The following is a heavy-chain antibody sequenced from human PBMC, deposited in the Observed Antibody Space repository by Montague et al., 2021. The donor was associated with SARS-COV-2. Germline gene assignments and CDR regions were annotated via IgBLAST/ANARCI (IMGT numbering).Heavy chain of an antibody. V-gene: IGHV4-61*02. J-gene: IGHJ6*02. D-gene: IGHD4-17*01. CDR3: ARDYGDYSYYYGLDV. CDR1: GGSIRSGSYY. Sequence: TLSLTRTLSGGSIRSGSYYWSWIRQPAGKGLEWIGRIYSSGSTNYNPSLKSRVTMSVDTSKNQFSLKVSSVTAADTAVYYCARDYGDYSYYYGLDVRGQGTTVTVSS. CDR2: IYSSGST.